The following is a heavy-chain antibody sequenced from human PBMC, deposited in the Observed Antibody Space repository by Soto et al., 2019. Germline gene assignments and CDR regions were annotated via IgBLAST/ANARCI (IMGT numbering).Heavy chain of an antibody. CDR2: ISPYTGDT. D-gene: IGHD3-16*01. CDR3: SMVDNYVTPTPQDV. J-gene: IGHJ6*02. CDR1: GYIFVNYG. V-gene: IGHV1-18*01. Sequence: QVQLVQSGDEMKKPGASVRVSCKASGYIFVNYGIAWVRQAPGQGLEWMGWISPYTGDTHSASKVQGRLTMTTDTSPSTAYMDLGSLTSDETAVYYCSMVDNYVTPTPQDVWGQGTTVTVSS.